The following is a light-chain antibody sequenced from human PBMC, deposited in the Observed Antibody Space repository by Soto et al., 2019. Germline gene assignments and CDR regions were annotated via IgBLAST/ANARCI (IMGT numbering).Light chain of an antibody. CDR1: SSNIGAGYD. Sequence: QSVLTQPPSVSGAPGQRVTISCTGSSSNIGAGYDVHWYQQLPGTAPKLLIYGNINRPSGVPDRFSGSKSGTSASLAITGLQAEDEADYYCCSYAGTFYVFGTGTKVTVL. CDR3: CSYAGTFYV. V-gene: IGLV1-40*01. CDR2: GNI. J-gene: IGLJ1*01.